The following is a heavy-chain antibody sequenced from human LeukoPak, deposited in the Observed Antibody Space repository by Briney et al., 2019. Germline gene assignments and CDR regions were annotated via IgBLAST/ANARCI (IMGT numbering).Heavy chain of an antibody. D-gene: IGHD3-22*01. CDR2: INPNSGGT. CDR1: GYTFTGYY. J-gene: IGHJ4*02. CDR3: ARVWMYYDRSGFEPDY. Sequence: ASVKVSCKASGYTFTGYYMHWVRQAPGQGLEWMGWINPNSGGTNYAQKFQGRVTMTRDTSISTAYMELSRLRSADTAVYYCARVWMYYDRSGFEPDYWGQGTLVTVSS. V-gene: IGHV1-2*02.